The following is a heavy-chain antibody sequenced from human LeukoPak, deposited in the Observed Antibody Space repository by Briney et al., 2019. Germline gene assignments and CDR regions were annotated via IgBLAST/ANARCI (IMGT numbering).Heavy chain of an antibody. CDR3: ARLFSSWYRPGYYYYYMDV. CDR2: INSDGSST. CDR1: GFTFSSYW. Sequence: GGSLRLSCAASGFTFSSYWMHWVRQAPGKGLVWVSRINSDGSSTSYADSVKGRFTISRDNAKNSLYLQMNSLRAEDTALYYCARLFSSWYRPGYYYYYMDVWGKGTTVTVSS. D-gene: IGHD6-13*01. V-gene: IGHV3-74*01. J-gene: IGHJ6*03.